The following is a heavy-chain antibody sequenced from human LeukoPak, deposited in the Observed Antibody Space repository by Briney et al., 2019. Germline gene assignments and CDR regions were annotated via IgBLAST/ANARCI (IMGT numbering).Heavy chain of an antibody. J-gene: IGHJ4*02. V-gene: IGHV4-4*02. CDR3: ARDSPLWFGELIDY. Sequence: SGTLSLTCGASGGYISSFYWWSWVRQPPGKGLEWIGEIYHSGTTNCNPSLKSRVTISVDKSNNQFSLRLSSVTAADTAVYYCARDSPLWFGELIDYWGQGTLVTVSS. D-gene: IGHD3-10*01. CDR2: IYHSGTT. CDR1: GGYISSFYW.